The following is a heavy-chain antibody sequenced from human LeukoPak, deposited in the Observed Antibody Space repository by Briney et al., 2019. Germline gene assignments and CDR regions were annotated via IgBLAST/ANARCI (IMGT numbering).Heavy chain of an antibody. CDR1: GGTFSSHV. V-gene: IGHV1-69*05. CDR2: LIPVFGTT. CDR3: ARGKSGYDYGLDH. J-gene: IGHJ4*02. Sequence: SVKVSCKASGGTFSSHVSWVRQAPGQGLEWVGGLIPVFGTTNYAEKFQRRVTLTTDESTRTSYMELRSLKSDDTAVYYCARGKSGYDYGLDHWGQGILVIVPS. D-gene: IGHD5-12*01.